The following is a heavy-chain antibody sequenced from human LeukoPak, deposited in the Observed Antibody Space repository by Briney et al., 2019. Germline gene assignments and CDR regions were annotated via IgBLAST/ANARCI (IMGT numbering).Heavy chain of an antibody. CDR2: IYYTGRT. J-gene: IGHJ4*02. CDR3: ARQGSSTWSEFFDN. CDR1: GVSTSSSNHY. V-gene: IGHV4-39*01. D-gene: IGHD6-13*01. Sequence: PSETLSLTCSVSGVSTSSSNHYWGWIRQPPGKGLEWIGSIYYTGRTYYNPSLRSRVTISVDTSKNQFSLKLSSVTAADTAAYYCARQGSSTWSEFFDNWGQGPLVTVSS.